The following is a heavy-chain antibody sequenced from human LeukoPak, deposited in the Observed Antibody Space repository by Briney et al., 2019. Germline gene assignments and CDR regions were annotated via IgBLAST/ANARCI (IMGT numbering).Heavy chain of an antibody. J-gene: IGHJ6*03. CDR1: GYTFTSYG. V-gene: IGHV1-18*01. D-gene: IGHD2-15*01. Sequence: GASVKVFCKASGYTFTSYGFSWVRQAPGQGLEWMGWISAYNGNTNYAQKFQGRVTITADKSTSTAYMELSSLRSEDTAVYYCATQGASGGSALHYYYMDVWGKGTTVTVSS. CDR2: ISAYNGNT. CDR3: ATQGASGGSALHYYYMDV.